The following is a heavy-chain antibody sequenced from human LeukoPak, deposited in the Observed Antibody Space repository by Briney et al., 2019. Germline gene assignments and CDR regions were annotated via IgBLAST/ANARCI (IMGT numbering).Heavy chain of an antibody. Sequence: KSGGSLRLSCVASGFRFSDYYMNWIRQAPGKGLEWLSYISSPGTTTYYTDSVKGRFTISRDNAKNSLYLQMNSLRAEDTAVYYCARGGNYYGSGSHHWGQGTLVTVSS. J-gene: IGHJ5*02. CDR1: GFRFSDYY. V-gene: IGHV3-11*04. CDR2: ISSPGTTT. CDR3: ARGGNYYGSGSHH. D-gene: IGHD3-10*01.